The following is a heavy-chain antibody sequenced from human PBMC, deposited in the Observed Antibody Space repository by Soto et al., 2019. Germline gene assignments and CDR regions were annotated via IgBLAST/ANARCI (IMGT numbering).Heavy chain of an antibody. CDR1: GYTFTGYY. CDR3: ARITYYYDSSGYPWGMDV. J-gene: IGHJ6*02. D-gene: IGHD3-22*01. Sequence: ASVKVSCKASGYTFTGYYMHWVRQAPGQGLEWMGWINPNSGGTNYAQKFQGRVTVTRDTSISTAYLQWSSLKASDTAMYYCARITYYYDSSGYPWGMDVWGQGTTVTVSS. CDR2: INPNSGGT. V-gene: IGHV1-2*02.